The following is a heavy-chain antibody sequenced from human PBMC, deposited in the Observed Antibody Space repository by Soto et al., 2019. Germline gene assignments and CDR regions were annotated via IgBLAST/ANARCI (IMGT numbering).Heavy chain of an antibody. V-gene: IGHV3-15*01. CDR3: TTATTLTDY. CDR2: IKTKTDGGTT. J-gene: IGHJ4*02. D-gene: IGHD2-2*01. Sequence: GGSLRLSCAASGFTFSNAWMTWVRQAPGKGLEWVGHIKTKTDGGTTDYGAPVKGRFTISRDDSKNTLYLQMNSLKTEDTALYYCTTATTLTDYWGQGT. CDR1: GFTFSNAW.